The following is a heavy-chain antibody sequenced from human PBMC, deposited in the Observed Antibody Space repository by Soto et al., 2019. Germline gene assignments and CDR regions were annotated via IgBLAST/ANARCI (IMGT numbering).Heavy chain of an antibody. D-gene: IGHD6-6*01. CDR2: FDPEDGET. Sequence: GASVKVSCKVSGYTLTELSMHWVRQAPGKGLEWMGGFDPEDGETIYAQKFQGRVTMTEDTSTDTAYMELSSPRSEDTAVYYCASDYPTRIAARRNFDYWGQGSLVTVSS. J-gene: IGHJ4*02. CDR3: ASDYPTRIAARRNFDY. CDR1: GYTLTELS. V-gene: IGHV1-24*01.